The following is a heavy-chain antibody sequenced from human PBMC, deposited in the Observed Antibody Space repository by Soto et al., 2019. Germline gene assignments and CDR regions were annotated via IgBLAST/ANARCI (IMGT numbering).Heavy chain of an antibody. CDR3: ARKDYYGSGSYHFDY. CDR2: INAANGDT. J-gene: IGHJ4*02. D-gene: IGHD3-10*01. V-gene: IGHV1-3*01. CDR1: GYTFSTFP. Sequence: ASVRVSCKASGYTFSTFPVHWVRQAPGQNLEWMGWINAANGDTGYSQNFQGRVTITRDTTANTAYMELSGLRSEDTAVYYCARKDYYGSGSYHFDYWGQGTLVTVSS.